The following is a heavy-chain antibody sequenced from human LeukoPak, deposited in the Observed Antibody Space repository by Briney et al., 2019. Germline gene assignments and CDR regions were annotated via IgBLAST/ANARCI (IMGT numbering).Heavy chain of an antibody. CDR2: ISYDGSNK. CDR1: GFTFSSYG. Sequence: PGGSLRLSCAASGFTFSSYGMHWVRQAPGKGLEWVAVISYDGSNKYYADSVKGRFTISRDNYKNTLYLQMNSLRAEDTAVYYCAKDFWDSGSYIDYWGQGTLVTVSS. CDR3: AKDFWDSGSYIDY. D-gene: IGHD1-26*01. J-gene: IGHJ4*02. V-gene: IGHV3-30*18.